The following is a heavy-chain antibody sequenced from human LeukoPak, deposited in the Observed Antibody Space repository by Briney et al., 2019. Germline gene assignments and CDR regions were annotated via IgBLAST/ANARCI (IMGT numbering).Heavy chain of an antibody. CDR1: GYTFTGYH. V-gene: IGHV1-2*02. CDR2: INPNSGGT. CDR3: ASAGNEYGGYVVDY. D-gene: IGHD5-12*01. Sequence: ASVKVSCKTSGYTFTGYHMHWVRQAPGQGLEWIGWINPNSGGTNYAQKFQGRVTMTRDMSISTAYMELSRLRSDDTAVYYCASAGNEYGGYVVDYWGQGTLVTVSS. J-gene: IGHJ4*02.